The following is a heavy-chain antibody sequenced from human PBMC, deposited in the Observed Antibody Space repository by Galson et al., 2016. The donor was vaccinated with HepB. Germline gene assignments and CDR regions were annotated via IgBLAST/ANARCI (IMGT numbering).Heavy chain of an antibody. V-gene: IGHV3-33*01. Sequence: SLRLSCAASGFTFSSYGMHWVRQAPGKGLEWVAVKWYDGSNKYYADSVKGRFTISRDNSKNTLYLQMNSLRAEDTAVYYCAVSSGWRPEFDYWGQGTLVTVSS. J-gene: IGHJ4*02. CDR2: KWYDGSNK. CDR1: GFTFSSYG. D-gene: IGHD6-19*01. CDR3: AVSSGWRPEFDY.